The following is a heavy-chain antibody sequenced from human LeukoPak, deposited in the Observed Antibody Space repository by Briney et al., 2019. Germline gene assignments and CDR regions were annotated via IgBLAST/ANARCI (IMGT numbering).Heavy chain of an antibody. CDR3: ARDLQVTSFDY. D-gene: IGHD2-21*02. CDR1: GYTFTSYG. V-gene: IGHV1-18*01. Sequence: ASVKVSCKASGYTFTSYGISWVRQAPGQGLEWMGWIGAYNGNTNYAQKLQGRVTMTTDTSTSTAYMELRSLRSDDTAVYYSARDLQVTSFDYWGQGTLVTVSS. CDR2: IGAYNGNT. J-gene: IGHJ4*02.